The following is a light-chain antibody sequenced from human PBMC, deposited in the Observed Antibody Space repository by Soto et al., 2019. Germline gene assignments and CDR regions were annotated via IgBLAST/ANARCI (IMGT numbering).Light chain of an antibody. V-gene: IGLV1-40*01. CDR3: QSYDSSLSGLWV. CDR1: SSNIGAGFD. CDR2: GNT. Sequence: QSVLAQPPSVSGAPGQSVTISCAGSSSNIGAGFDVHWYHQLPGTAPKLLIYGNTNRPSGVPDRFSGSKSGTSASLAITGLQAEDEADYYCQSYDSSLSGLWVFGGGTKLTVL. J-gene: IGLJ3*02.